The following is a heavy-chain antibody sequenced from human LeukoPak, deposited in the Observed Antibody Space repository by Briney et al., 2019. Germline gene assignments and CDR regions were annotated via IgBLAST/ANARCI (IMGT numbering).Heavy chain of an antibody. CDR1: GFTVGSNY. CDR3: ARGAGYNYPYYFDY. V-gene: IGHV3-53*01. J-gene: IGHJ4*02. CDR2: IYGGGNI. Sequence: AGGSLRLSCAASGFTVGSNYMNWVRQAPGKGLEWVSVIYGGGNIYYADSVKGRFTISRDNSKNTLYLQMNSLRAEDTAVYYCARGAGYNYPYYFDYWGQGTLVTVSS. D-gene: IGHD5-24*01.